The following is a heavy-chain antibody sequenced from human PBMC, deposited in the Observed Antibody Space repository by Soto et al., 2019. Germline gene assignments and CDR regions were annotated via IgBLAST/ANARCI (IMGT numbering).Heavy chain of an antibody. D-gene: IGHD3-22*01. Sequence: SETLSLTCTVSGGSISSSSYYWGWIRQPPGKGLEWIGSIYYSGSTYYNPSLKSRVTISVDTSKNQFSLKLSSVTAADTAVYYCARKYYYDSSGYSPNPYFDYWGQGTLVT. CDR2: IYYSGST. CDR3: ARKYYYDSSGYSPNPYFDY. V-gene: IGHV4-39*01. J-gene: IGHJ4*02. CDR1: GGSISSSSYY.